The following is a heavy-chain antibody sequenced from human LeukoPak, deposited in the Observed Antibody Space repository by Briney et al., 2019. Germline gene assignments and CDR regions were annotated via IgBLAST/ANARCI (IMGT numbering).Heavy chain of an antibody. CDR2: ISGSGGST. D-gene: IGHD1-14*01. V-gene: IGHV3-23*01. J-gene: IGHJ4*02. CDR3: ANLFDTRNDY. Sequence: PGRSLRPSCAASGFTFSSYAMSWVRPAPGKGLEWVSAISGSGGSTYYADSVKGRFTISRDNSKNTLYLQMNSLRAEDTAVYYCANLFDTRNDYWGQGTLVTVSS. CDR1: GFTFSSYA.